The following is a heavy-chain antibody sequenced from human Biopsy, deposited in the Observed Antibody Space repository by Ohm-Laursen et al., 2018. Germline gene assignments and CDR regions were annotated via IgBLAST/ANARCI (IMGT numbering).Heavy chain of an antibody. CDR3: TRATNSTGWPYYYFYGMDI. CDR2: VYYSGTT. Sequence: GTLSLTCTVSGGSISSDWWSWIRQTPGKGLEWIGYVYYSGTTTYNPSLRSRVTISVDTSMNQISLRLQSVTAADTAIYYCTRATNSTGWPYYYFYGMDIWGQGTTVTVAS. D-gene: IGHD2/OR15-2a*01. J-gene: IGHJ6*02. V-gene: IGHV4-59*01. CDR1: GGSISSDW.